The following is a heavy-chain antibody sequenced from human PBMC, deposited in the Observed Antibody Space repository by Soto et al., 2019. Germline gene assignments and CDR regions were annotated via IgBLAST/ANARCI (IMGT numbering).Heavy chain of an antibody. CDR3: ARGVAAAGKDYYGMDV. Sequence: SETLSLTCTVSGGSISSYYWSWIRQPPGKGLEWIGYIYYSGNTNYNPSLKSRVTISVDTSKNQFSLKLSSVTAADTAVYYCARGVAAAGKDYYGMDVWGQGTTVTVSS. CDR2: IYYSGNT. D-gene: IGHD6-13*01. V-gene: IGHV4-59*08. CDR1: GGSISSYY. J-gene: IGHJ6*02.